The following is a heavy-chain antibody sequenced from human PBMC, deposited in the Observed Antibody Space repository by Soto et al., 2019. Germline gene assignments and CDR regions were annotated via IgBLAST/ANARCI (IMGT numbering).Heavy chain of an antibody. D-gene: IGHD2-15*01. J-gene: IGHJ4*02. CDR3: ARRVVAAAYYFDF. CDR1: GGSISSYY. CDR2: IYYSGST. Sequence: PSETLSLTCTVSGGSISSYYWSWIRQPPGKGLEWIGYIYYSGSTNYNPSLKSRVTISVDTSKNQFSLKLSSVTAADTAVYYCARRVVAAAYYFDFWGQGNLVTVSS. V-gene: IGHV4-59*08.